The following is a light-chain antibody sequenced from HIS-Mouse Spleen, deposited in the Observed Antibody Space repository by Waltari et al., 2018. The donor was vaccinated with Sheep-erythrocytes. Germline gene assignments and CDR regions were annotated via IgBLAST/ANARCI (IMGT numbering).Light chain of an antibody. V-gene: IGLV3-21*03. CDR3: QVWDSSSDHYV. CDR2: DDS. J-gene: IGLJ1*01. Sequence: SYVLTQPPSVSVAPGKTARITCGGNNIGSKSVHWYQQKPGPAPVLVVYDDSDRPSGVPERFSGSNYGNTATLTISRVEAGDEADYYCQVWDSSSDHYVFGTGTKVTVL. CDR1: NIGSKS.